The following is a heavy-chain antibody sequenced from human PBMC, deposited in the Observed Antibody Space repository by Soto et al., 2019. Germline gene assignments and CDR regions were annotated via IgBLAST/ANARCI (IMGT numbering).Heavy chain of an antibody. J-gene: IGHJ1*01. CDR2: INPNSGGT. D-gene: IGHD3-22*01. Sequence: ASVKVSCKASGYTFTGYYMHWVRQAPGQGLEWMGWINPNSGGTNYAQKFQGRVTMTRDTSISTAYMELSRLRSDDTAVYYCASEYYYDSSGYEEYFQHWGQGTLVTVSS. V-gene: IGHV1-2*02. CDR3: ASEYYYDSSGYEEYFQH. CDR1: GYTFTGYY.